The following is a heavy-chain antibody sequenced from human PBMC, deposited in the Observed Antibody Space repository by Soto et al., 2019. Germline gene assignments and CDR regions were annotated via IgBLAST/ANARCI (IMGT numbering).Heavy chain of an antibody. CDR1: GASISDNNW. CDR2: VVHRGTT. D-gene: IGHD6-19*01. J-gene: IGHJ4*02. Sequence: QVQLQESGPGLVKPSGTLSLTCAVSGASISDNNWWSWVRQPPGKGLEWIGEVVHRGTTNHNPSLRSRVTISMDKSKNHISLPLSSWTAEVSADFYCASHIGVTGTRGFDYWGQGTLVTVSS. V-gene: IGHV4-4*02. CDR3: ASHIGVTGTRGFDY.